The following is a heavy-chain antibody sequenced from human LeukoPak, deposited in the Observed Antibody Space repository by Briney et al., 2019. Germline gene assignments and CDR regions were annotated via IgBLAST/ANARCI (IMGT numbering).Heavy chain of an antibody. CDR3: ARRYPGIAVAGSNWFDP. CDR2: IYYSGST. J-gene: IGHJ5*02. CDR1: GGSISSSSYY. Sequence: PSETLSLTCTVSGGSISSSSYYWGWIRRPPGKGLEWIGSIYYSGSTYYNPSLKSRVTISVDTSKNQFSLKLSSVTAADTAVYYCARRYPGIAVAGSNWFDPWGQGTLVTVSS. V-gene: IGHV4-39*01. D-gene: IGHD6-19*01.